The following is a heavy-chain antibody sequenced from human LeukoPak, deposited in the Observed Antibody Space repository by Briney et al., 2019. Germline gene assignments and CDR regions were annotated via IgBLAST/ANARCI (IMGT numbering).Heavy chain of an antibody. Sequence: GGSLRLSCEASGFTFSNYEMHWVRQVAGGGLEWVSAIGIGGDTFYTGSVKGRFTISRENAKNSFFLQMNSLSAGDTALYYCVRERSGTSSDGFDIWGQGTMVTVSS. V-gene: IGHV3-13*01. J-gene: IGHJ3*02. D-gene: IGHD1-26*01. CDR3: VRERSGTSSDGFDI. CDR2: IGIGGDT. CDR1: GFTFSNYE.